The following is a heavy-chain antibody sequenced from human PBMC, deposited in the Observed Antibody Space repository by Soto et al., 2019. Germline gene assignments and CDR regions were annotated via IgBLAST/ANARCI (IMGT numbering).Heavy chain of an antibody. D-gene: IGHD6-6*01. CDR3: ARTRWYFDR. Sequence: SETLSLTCAVYGGSFSDYSWSWIRQPPGKGLEWIGEVNHSGSTNYNPSLKSRVTMSVDTSKNQFSLKLSSVTAADTAFYYCARTRWYFDRWGRDTLVTVSS. V-gene: IGHV4-34*01. CDR2: VNHSGST. J-gene: IGHJ2*01. CDR1: GGSFSDYS.